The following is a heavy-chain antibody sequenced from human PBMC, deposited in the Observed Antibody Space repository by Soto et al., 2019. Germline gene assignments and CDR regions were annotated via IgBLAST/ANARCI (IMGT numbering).Heavy chain of an antibody. CDR3: ARHGYYYGSGNDMGV. J-gene: IGHJ6*03. D-gene: IGHD3-10*01. Sequence: GGSLRLSCAASGFTFSSYAMSWVRQAPGKGLEWVSTISDSGSTYYADSVKGRFTISRDISKNTLYVQMSSLRAEDTSVYYCARHGYYYGSGNDMGVWGKGTTVTVSS. V-gene: IGHV3-23*01. CDR1: GFTFSSYA. CDR2: ISDSGST.